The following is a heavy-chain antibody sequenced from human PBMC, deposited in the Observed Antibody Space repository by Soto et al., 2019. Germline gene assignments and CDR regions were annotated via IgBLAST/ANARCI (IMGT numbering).Heavy chain of an antibody. D-gene: IGHD2-15*01. Sequence: QVQLVQSGAEVKKPGASVKVYCQASGYTFTSYGISWVRQAPGQGLEWMGWISAYNGNTNYAQKLQGRVTMTTDTSTSTAYMELRSLRSDDTAVYYCARDYPPGYCSGGSCPIDYWGQGTLVTVSS. CDR2: ISAYNGNT. V-gene: IGHV1-18*01. CDR3: ARDYPPGYCSGGSCPIDY. CDR1: GYTFTSYG. J-gene: IGHJ4*02.